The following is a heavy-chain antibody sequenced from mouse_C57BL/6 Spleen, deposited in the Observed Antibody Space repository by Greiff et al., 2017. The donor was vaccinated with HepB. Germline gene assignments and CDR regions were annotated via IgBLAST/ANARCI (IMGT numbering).Heavy chain of an antibody. CDR1: GYAFSSSW. D-gene: IGHD2-1*01. CDR3: ASYYSFYAMDY. V-gene: IGHV1-82*01. Sequence: VKLMESGPELVKPGASVKISCKASGYAFSSSWMNWVKQRPGKGLEWIGRIYPGDGDTNYNGNFKGKATLTADKSSSTAYMQLSSLTSEDSAVYFCASYYSFYAMDYWGQGTSVTVSS. CDR2: IYPGDGDT. J-gene: IGHJ4*01.